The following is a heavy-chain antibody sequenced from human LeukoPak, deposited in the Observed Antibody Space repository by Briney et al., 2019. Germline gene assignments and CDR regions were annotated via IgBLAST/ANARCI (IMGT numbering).Heavy chain of an antibody. J-gene: IGHJ4*02. CDR2: IIPIFGTA. V-gene: IGHV1-69*05. D-gene: IGHD1-26*01. CDR3: ARGGDWRRDHGGAPDY. Sequence: RASVKVSCKASGGTFSSYAISWVRQAPGQGLEWMGGIIPIFGTANYAQKFQGRVTITRNTSISTAYMELSSLRSEDTAVYYCARGGDWRRDHGGAPDYWGQGTLVTVSS. CDR1: GGTFSSYA.